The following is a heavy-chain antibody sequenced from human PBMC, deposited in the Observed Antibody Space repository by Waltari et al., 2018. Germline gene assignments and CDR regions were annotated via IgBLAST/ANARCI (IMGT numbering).Heavy chain of an antibody. CDR3: ARESGYEFDY. CDR1: GFTFSGYW. J-gene: IGHJ4*02. V-gene: IGHV3-74*01. Sequence: EVQLVESGGGLVQPGGSLRLSCAASGFTFSGYWMHWVRQAPGKGLVWVYRVKSDEGSTSYADSVKGRFTISRDNAKNTLYLQMNSLRVEDTAVYYCARESGYEFDYWGQGTLVTVSS. CDR2: VKSDEGST. D-gene: IGHD5-12*01.